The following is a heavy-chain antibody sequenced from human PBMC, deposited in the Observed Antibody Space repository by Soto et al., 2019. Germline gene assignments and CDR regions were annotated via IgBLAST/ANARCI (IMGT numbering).Heavy chain of an antibody. V-gene: IGHV3-21*01. CDR2: ISSSSSYI. J-gene: IGHJ4*02. Sequence: EVQLVESGGGLVKPGGSLRLSCAASGFTFSSYSMNWVLQAPGKGLEWVSSISSSSSYIYYADSVKGRFTISRDNAKNSLYLQMNSLRAEDTAVYYCARGIVGSGYDSQPHYFDYWGQGTLVTVSS. D-gene: IGHD5-12*01. CDR3: ARGIVGSGYDSQPHYFDY. CDR1: GFTFSSYS.